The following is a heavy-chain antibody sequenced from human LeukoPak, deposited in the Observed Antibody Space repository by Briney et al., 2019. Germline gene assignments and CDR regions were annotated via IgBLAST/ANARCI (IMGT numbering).Heavy chain of an antibody. V-gene: IGHV3-48*01. Sequence: GGSLRLSCAASTFSFSNYNMIWARQAPGKGLEWLSYMSSSSTTIYYADSVKGRFTISRDNAKNSLYLQMNSLRAEDTAVYYCARERGSFGVALNWFDPWGQGTLVTVSS. J-gene: IGHJ5*02. CDR1: TFSFSNYN. CDR2: MSSSSTTI. D-gene: IGHD3-3*01. CDR3: ARERGSFGVALNWFDP.